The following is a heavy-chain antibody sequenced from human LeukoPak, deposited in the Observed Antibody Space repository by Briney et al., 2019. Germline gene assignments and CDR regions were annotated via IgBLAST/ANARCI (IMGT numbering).Heavy chain of an antibody. D-gene: IGHD1-14*01. V-gene: IGHV3-7*03. CDR1: GFTFSSYG. CDR2: IKPDGSAT. CDR3: ARTSLTSPELKCFDY. J-gene: IGHJ4*02. Sequence: GGSLRLSCTASGFTFSSYGMSWVRQAPGQGLEWVANIKPDGSATYYVDSVKGRFTISRDNAKNSVFLQMNSLRAEDSAVYYCARTSLTSPELKCFDYWGQGALVTVSS.